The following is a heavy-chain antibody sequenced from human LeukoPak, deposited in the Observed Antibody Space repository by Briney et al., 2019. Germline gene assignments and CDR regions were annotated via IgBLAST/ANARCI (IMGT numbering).Heavy chain of an antibody. CDR3: ARAPGYSYGQSLDY. CDR2: INPNSGGT. Sequence: ASVKVSCKASGYTFTSYGISWVRQAPGQGLEWMGWINPNSGGTNYAQKFQGRVTMTRDTSISTAYMELRSLRSDDTAVYYCARAPGYSYGQSLDYWGQGTLVTVSS. J-gene: IGHJ4*02. D-gene: IGHD5-18*01. CDR1: GYTFTSYG. V-gene: IGHV1-2*02.